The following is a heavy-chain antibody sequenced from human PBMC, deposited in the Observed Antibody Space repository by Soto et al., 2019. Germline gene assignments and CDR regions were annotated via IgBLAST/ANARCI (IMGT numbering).Heavy chain of an antibody. Sequence: ASVKVSCKASGYTFTSYGISWARQAPGQGLEWMGWISAYNGNTNYAQKLQGRVTMTTDTSTSTAYMELRSLRSDDTAVYYCARDQDIVATQTHTWFDPWGQGTLVTVSS. CDR1: GYTFTSYG. CDR3: ARDQDIVATQTHTWFDP. D-gene: IGHD5-12*01. CDR2: ISAYNGNT. J-gene: IGHJ5*02. V-gene: IGHV1-18*01.